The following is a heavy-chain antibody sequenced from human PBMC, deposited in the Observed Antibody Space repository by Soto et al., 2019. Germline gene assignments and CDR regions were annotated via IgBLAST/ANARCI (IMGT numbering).Heavy chain of an antibody. V-gene: IGHV4-59*01. CDR2: IEYNGRT. D-gene: IGHD3-10*01. CDR3: ARGRFGAYVDF. CDR1: GDSMRNCY. Sequence: QVQLQESVPGLVKPSETLSLTCSVSGDSMRNCYWSWIRQPPGRGLEWMAYIEYNGRTEDKPSLQSRVTISLDPYKNQFSLTLNSVTAADTALYYCARGRFGAYVDFWGQGTLVAVSS. J-gene: IGHJ4*02.